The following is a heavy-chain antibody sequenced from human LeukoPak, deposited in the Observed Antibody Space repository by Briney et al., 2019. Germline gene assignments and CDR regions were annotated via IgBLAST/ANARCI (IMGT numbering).Heavy chain of an antibody. J-gene: IGHJ4*02. Sequence: GGSLRLSCAASGFTFSSYSMNWVRQAPGKGLEWVSYISSSGSTIYYADSVKGRFTISRDNAKNSLYLQMNSLRAEDTAVYYCARVSGGNLLLDYWGQGTLVTVSS. D-gene: IGHD4-23*01. CDR1: GFTFSSYS. CDR3: ARVSGGNLLLDY. V-gene: IGHV3-48*04. CDR2: ISSSGSTI.